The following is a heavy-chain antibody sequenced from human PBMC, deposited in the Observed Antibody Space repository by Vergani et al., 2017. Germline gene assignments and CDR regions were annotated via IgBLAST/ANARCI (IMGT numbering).Heavy chain of an antibody. CDR2: IRNKANDYTT. CDR1: GFTFSSYA. D-gene: IGHD5-12*01. CDR3: TKGSVYYHDSAGHGYDPYTGFDL. Sequence: VQLVESGGGVVQPGRSLRLSCAASGFTFSSYAMHWVRQAPGKGLEWVGRIRNKANDYTTQYAASVKGRFTISRDNAKNSLFLEMNSLRFEDTAVYFCTKGSVYYHDSAGHGYDPYTGFDLWGQGTLVTVSS. V-gene: IGHV3-72*01. J-gene: IGHJ3*01.